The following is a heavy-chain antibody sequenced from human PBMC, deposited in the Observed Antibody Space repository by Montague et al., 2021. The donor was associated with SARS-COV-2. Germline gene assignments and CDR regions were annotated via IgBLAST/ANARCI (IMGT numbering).Heavy chain of an antibody. CDR3: AKDYYDSSGQYYYYYGMDV. Sequence: SLRLSCAASGFTFSSYRMNWVRQAPGKGLEWVSAISGSGGSTYYADSVKGRFTISRDNSKNTLYLQMNSLRAEDTAVYYCAKDYYDSSGQYYYYYGMDVWGQGTTVTVSS. CDR2: ISGSGGST. D-gene: IGHD3-22*01. J-gene: IGHJ6*02. CDR1: GFTFSSYR. V-gene: IGHV3-23*01.